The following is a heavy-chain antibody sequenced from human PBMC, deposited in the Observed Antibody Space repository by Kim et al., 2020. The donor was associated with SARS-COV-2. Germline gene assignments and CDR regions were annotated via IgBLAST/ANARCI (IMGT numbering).Heavy chain of an antibody. Sequence: SETLSLTCAVSGGSISSSNWWSWVRQPPGKGLEWIGEIYHSGSTNYNPSLKSRVTISVVKSKNQFSLKLSSVTASDTAVSYFARAGGYSVSYYEAFDYWG. CDR3: ARAGGYSVSYYEAFDY. CDR1: GGSISSSNW. V-gene: IGHV4-4*02. D-gene: IGHD1-26*01. J-gene: IGHJ4*01. CDR2: IYHSGST.